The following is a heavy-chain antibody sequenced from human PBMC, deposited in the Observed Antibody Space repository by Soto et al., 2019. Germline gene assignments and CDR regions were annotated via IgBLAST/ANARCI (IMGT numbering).Heavy chain of an antibody. CDR3: ARRITMVRGPYCYYAMDV. V-gene: IGHV3-21*06. Sequence: EVPLVESGGGLVKPGGSLRLSCAASGFTFSRYSMNWVRQAPGKGLEWVSSISGSSSDIYYVDSVKGRFTISRDNAKNSVYLQMNSLRAEDTAVYYCARRITMVRGPYCYYAMDVWGPGTTVTVSS. CDR1: GFTFSRYS. D-gene: IGHD3-10*01. J-gene: IGHJ6*02. CDR2: ISGSSSDI.